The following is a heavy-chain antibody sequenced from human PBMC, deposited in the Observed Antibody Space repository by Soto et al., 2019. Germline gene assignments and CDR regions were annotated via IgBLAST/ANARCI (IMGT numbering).Heavy chain of an antibody. CDR2: ITHSGST. CDR3: ARSSVRGWSY. Sequence: SETLSLTCADYVGCFSGYYWPWIRQPPGKGLAWIGEITHSGSTNYNPSLKSRVTIAVDTPKNQFSLNLNSVTAADTAVYYCARSSVRGWSYWGQGTLATVSS. D-gene: IGHD3-10*02. J-gene: IGHJ4*02. V-gene: IGHV4-34*01. CDR1: VGCFSGYY.